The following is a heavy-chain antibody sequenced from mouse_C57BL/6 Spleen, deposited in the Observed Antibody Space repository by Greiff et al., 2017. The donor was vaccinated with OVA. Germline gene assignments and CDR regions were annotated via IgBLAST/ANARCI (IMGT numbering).Heavy chain of an antibody. D-gene: IGHD2-1*01. CDR1: GYTFTSYW. V-gene: IGHV1-69*01. CDR2: IDPSDSYT. CDR3: ARWGNYRADY. J-gene: IGHJ4*01. Sequence: VQLQQPGAALVMPGASVKLSCKASGYTFTSYWLHWVKQRPGHGLEWIGEIDPSDSYTNYNQKFKGKSTLTVDKSSSTAYMQLSSLTSEDSAVDDCARWGNYRADYWGQGTSGTVSS.